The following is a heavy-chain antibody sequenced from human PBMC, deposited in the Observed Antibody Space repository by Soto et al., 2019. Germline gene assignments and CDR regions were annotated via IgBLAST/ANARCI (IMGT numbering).Heavy chain of an antibody. CDR1: GFSFSIYS. Sequence: EGQLVEFGGGLVKPGGSLRLSCAASGFSFSIYSYNWVRQAPGRGLEWLSYISPAGSSIYYADSVKGRFTNSRDSARDSVYLQMNSLRAEDTEVYFCAKDRGGSGAFDIWGQGTMVTVSS. V-gene: IGHV3-48*01. D-gene: IGHD3-10*01. CDR2: ISPAGSSI. CDR3: AKDRGGSGAFDI. J-gene: IGHJ3*02.